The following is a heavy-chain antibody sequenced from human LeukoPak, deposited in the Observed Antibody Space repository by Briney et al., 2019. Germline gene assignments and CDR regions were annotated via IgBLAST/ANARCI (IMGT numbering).Heavy chain of an antibody. Sequence: PSETLSLTCTVSGGSISSYDWSWIRQPPGKGLEWIGYIYHSGSTNYNPSLKSRVTISVDTSKNQFSLKLSSVTAADTAVYYCARDYGDYLDYWGQGTLVTVSS. CDR1: GGSISSYD. J-gene: IGHJ4*02. CDR2: IYHSGST. D-gene: IGHD4-17*01. V-gene: IGHV4-59*01. CDR3: ARDYGDYLDY.